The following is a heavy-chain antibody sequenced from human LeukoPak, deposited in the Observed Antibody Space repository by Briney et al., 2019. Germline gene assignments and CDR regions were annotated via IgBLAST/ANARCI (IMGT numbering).Heavy chain of an antibody. CDR2: IIPIFGTA. Sequence: SVKVSXKASGGTFSSYAISWVRQAPGQGLEWIGGIIPIFGTANYAQKFQGRVTITADESTSTAYMELSRLRSEDTAVYYCASSFYYYGSGSYYIHWGQGTLVTVSS. J-gene: IGHJ4*02. CDR1: GGTFSSYA. CDR3: ASSFYYYGSGSYYIH. D-gene: IGHD3-10*01. V-gene: IGHV1-69*13.